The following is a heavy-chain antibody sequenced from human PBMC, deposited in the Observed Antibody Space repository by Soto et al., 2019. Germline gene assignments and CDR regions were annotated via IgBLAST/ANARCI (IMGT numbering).Heavy chain of an antibody. Sequence: EVQLLESGGGLARPGGSLRLSCVASGFIFSDYAMTWIRQAPGKGLKWVATISASGGNIEYTDSLKGRFTISRDNSKKTVYLQINGLTADDTAVHYCAKVAGGLGYFDLWGRGTLVTVSS. J-gene: IGHJ2*01. D-gene: IGHD3-16*01. CDR3: AKVAGGLGYFDL. CDR2: ISASGGNI. CDR1: GFIFSDYA. V-gene: IGHV3-23*01.